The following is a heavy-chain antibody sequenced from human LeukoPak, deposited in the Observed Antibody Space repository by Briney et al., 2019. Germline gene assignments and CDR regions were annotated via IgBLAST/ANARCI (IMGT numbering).Heavy chain of an antibody. CDR1: GFTFSSYA. CDR2: ISYDGSNK. D-gene: IGHD3-10*01. CDR3: ARDHDTMVRGVNYYGMDV. Sequence: GGSLRLSCAASGFTFSSYAMHWVRQAPGKGLEWVAVISYDGSNKYYADSVKGRFTISRDNSKNTLYLQMNSLRAEDTAVYYCARDHDTMVRGVNYYGMDVWGQGTTVTVSS. V-gene: IGHV3-30-3*01. J-gene: IGHJ6*02.